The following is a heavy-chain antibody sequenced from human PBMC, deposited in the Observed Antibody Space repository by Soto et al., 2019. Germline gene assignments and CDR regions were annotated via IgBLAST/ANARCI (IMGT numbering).Heavy chain of an antibody. V-gene: IGHV3-33*01. CDR3: ARDKGRDGRPYYYYYYGMDV. CDR2: IWYDGSNK. D-gene: IGHD4-17*01. Sequence: QVQLLESGGGVVQPGRSLRLSCAASGFTFSSYGMHWVRQAPGKGLEWVAVIWYDGSNKYYADSVKGRFTISRDNPKNTLYLQMNSLRAEDTAVYYCARDKGRDGRPYYYYYYGMDVWGQGTTVTVSS. CDR1: GFTFSSYG. J-gene: IGHJ6*02.